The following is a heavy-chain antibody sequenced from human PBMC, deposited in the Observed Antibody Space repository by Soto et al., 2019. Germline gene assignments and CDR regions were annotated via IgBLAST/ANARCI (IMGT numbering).Heavy chain of an antibody. CDR3: AREGLTDFWSGYYSGYGMDV. V-gene: IGHV3-30-3*01. D-gene: IGHD3-3*01. CDR1: GFTFSSYA. Sequence: GGSLRLSCAASGFTFSSYAMHWVRQAPGKGLEWVAVISYDGSNKYYADSVEGRFTISRDNSKNTLYLQMNSLRAEDTAVYYCAREGLTDFWSGYYSGYGMDVWGQGTTVTVPS. J-gene: IGHJ6*02. CDR2: ISYDGSNK.